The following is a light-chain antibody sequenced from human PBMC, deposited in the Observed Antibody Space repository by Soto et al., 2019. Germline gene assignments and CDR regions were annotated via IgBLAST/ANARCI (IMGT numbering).Light chain of an antibody. CDR2: GAS. V-gene: IGKV1-12*01. J-gene: IGKJ2*01. CDR1: QGISTW. CDR3: QQASSLPHT. Sequence: DIQMTQSPSSVSASVGDRVTITCRESQGISTWLAWYQQKPGKVPKLLIYGASRLQTGVPSRFSGSGSGTDFTLTISSLQPEDFATYYCQQASSLPHTFGQGTRVEIK.